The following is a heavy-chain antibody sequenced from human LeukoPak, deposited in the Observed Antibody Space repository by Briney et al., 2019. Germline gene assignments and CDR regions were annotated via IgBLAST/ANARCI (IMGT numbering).Heavy chain of an antibody. CDR2: ISCSGGST. V-gene: IGHV3-23*01. D-gene: IGHD5-24*01. J-gene: IGHJ3*02. CDR3: ARWGVGWLQFSDAFDI. CDR1: GFTVSSNS. Sequence: PGGSLRLSCTVSGFTVSSNSMSWVRQAPGKGLEWVSAISCSGGSTNYADSVKGRFTISRDNSKNTVYLQMNSLRAEDTAVYYCARWGVGWLQFSDAFDIWGQGTMATVSS.